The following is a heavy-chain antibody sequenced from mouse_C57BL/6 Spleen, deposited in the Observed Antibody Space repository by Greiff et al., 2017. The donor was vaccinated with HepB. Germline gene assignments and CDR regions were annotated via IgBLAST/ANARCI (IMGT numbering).Heavy chain of an antibody. CDR1: GYTFTSYD. CDR2: IYPRDGST. V-gene: IGHV1-85*01. CDR3: AREDYSNPFAY. J-gene: IGHJ3*01. Sequence: QVQLQQSGPELVKPGASVKLSCKASGYTFTSYDINWVKQRPGQGLEWIGWIYPRDGSTKYNEKFKGKATVTVDTSSSTAYMELHSLTSEDSAVYFCAREDYSNPFAYWGQGTLVTVSA. D-gene: IGHD2-5*01.